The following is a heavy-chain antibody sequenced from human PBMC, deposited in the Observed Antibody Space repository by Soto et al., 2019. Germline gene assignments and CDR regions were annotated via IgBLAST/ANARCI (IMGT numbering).Heavy chain of an antibody. Sequence: GGSLRLSCAASGFTFSSYEMNWVRQAPGKGLEWVSYISGSGSTIYYADSVKGRFTISRDNAKNSLYLQMNSLRAEDTAVYYCARDPFFFNTNTFYDPSDIWGKGTMVTVAS. CDR2: ISGSGSTI. CDR3: ARDPFFFNTNTFYDPSDI. CDR1: GFTFSSYE. J-gene: IGHJ3*02. V-gene: IGHV3-48*03. D-gene: IGHD2-8*01.